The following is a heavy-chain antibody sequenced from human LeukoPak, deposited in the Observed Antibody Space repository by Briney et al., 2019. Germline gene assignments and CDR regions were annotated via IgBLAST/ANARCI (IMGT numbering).Heavy chain of an antibody. V-gene: IGHV3-23*01. J-gene: IGHJ4*02. CDR1: GFTFSNYV. CDR2: ISASGYST. Sequence: PGGSLRLSCAASGFTFSNYVINWVRQAPGKGLEWVSGISASGYSTYYADSVKGRFTISRDNSKNTLYLEMNSLRVDDTAIYYCAKDEDSSSTAKVHFDYWGQGTLVTVSS. D-gene: IGHD6-6*01. CDR3: AKDEDSSSTAKVHFDY.